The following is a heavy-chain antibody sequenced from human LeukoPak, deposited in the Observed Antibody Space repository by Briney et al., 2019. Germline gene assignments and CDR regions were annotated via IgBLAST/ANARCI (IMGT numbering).Heavy chain of an antibody. CDR1: GFTVSSNY. CDR2: IYSGGST. J-gene: IGHJ4*02. CDR3: AREGIGYCTNGVCPDY. D-gene: IGHD2-8*01. Sequence: PGGSLRLSCAASGFTVSSNYMSWVRQAPGKGLEWVSVIYSGGSTYYADSVKGRFTISRDNSKNTLYLQMNSLRAEDTAVYYCAREGIGYCTNGVCPDYWGQGTLVTVSS. V-gene: IGHV3-53*01.